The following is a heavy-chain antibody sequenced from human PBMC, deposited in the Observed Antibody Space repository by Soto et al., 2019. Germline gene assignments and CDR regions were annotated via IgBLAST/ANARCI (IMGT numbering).Heavy chain of an antibody. CDR1: GGSISSGGYY. Sequence: TSETLCVTCTFAGGSISSGGYYWSWIRQHPGKGLEWIGYIYYSGSTYYNPSLKSRVTISVDTSKNQFSLKLSSVTAADTAVYYCARARGFNWFDPWGQRTLVTVSS. V-gene: IGHV4-31*03. CDR2: IYYSGST. CDR3: ARARGFNWFDP. J-gene: IGHJ5*02.